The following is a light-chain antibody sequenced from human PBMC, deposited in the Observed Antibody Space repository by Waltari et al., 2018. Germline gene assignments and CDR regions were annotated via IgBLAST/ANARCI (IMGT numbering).Light chain of an antibody. Sequence: QSALTQPASVSGSPGQSITISCTGTSSDVGFYNYVSWYQQHPGKAPKLRIYDVRERPSGVSNRFSGSKSGHTASLTISGLQADDEADYYCNSYTGSSSWVFGGGTKLTV. CDR3: NSYTGSSSWV. J-gene: IGLJ3*02. V-gene: IGLV2-14*01. CDR2: DVR. CDR1: SSDVGFYNY.